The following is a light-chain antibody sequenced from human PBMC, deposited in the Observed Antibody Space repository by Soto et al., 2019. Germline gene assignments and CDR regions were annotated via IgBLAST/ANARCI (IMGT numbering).Light chain of an antibody. Sequence: QLVLTQSPSASASLGASVKLTCTLDSGHSSYAIAWHQQQPEKGPRYLMNLNSDGSHSKGDGIPDRFSGSSSGAERYLTISSLQSEDEADYYCQTWGTGIRVFGGGTKLTVL. CDR2: LNSDGSH. CDR1: SGHSSYA. CDR3: QTWGTGIRV. V-gene: IGLV4-69*01. J-gene: IGLJ3*02.